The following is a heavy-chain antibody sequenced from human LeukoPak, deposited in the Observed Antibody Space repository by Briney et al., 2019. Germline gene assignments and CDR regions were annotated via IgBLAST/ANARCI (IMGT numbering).Heavy chain of an antibody. J-gene: IGHJ3*02. CDR3: ARGYDSSGYYTLSGAFDI. CDR2: INSDGSST. D-gene: IGHD3-22*01. CDR1: GFTFSSYW. V-gene: IGHV3-74*01. Sequence: GGSLRLSCAASGFTFSSYWMHWVRQAPGKGLVWVSRINSDGSSTSYADSVKGRFTISRNNAKNTLYLQMNSLRAEDTAVYYCARGYDSSGYYTLSGAFDIWGQGTMVTVSS.